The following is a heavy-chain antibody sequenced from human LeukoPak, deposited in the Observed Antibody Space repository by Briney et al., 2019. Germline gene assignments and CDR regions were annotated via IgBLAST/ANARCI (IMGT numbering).Heavy chain of an antibody. CDR3: ARGARYYYGSGSFVP. D-gene: IGHD3-10*01. CDR1: GGSISSGSYY. J-gene: IGHJ5*02. V-gene: IGHV4-61*02. Sequence: SQTLSLTCTVSGGSISSGSYYWSWIRQPAGKGLEWIGRIYTSGSTNYNPSLKSRVTISVDTSKNQFSLKLSSVTAADTAVYYCARGARYYYGSGSFVPWGQGTLVTVSS. CDR2: IYTSGST.